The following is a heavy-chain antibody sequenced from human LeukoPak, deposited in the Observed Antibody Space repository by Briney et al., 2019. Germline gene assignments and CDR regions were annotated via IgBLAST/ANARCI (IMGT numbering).Heavy chain of an antibody. D-gene: IGHD6-6*01. V-gene: IGHV4-39*07. J-gene: IGHJ4*02. CDR1: GGSISSSSYY. CDR2: IYYSGST. CDR3: AREYSSSSYADY. Sequence: SETLSLTCTVSGGSISSSSYYWGWIRQPPGKGLEWIGSIYYSGSTYYNPSLKSRVTISVDTSKNQFSLKPSSVTAADTAVYYCAREYSSSSYADYWGQGTLVTVSP.